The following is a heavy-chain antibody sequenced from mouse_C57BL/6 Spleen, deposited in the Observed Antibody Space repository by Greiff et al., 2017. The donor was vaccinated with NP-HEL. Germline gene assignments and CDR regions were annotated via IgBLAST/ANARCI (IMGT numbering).Heavy chain of an antibody. CDR2: IYPGDGDT. Sequence: VKLQESGAELVKPGASVKISCKASGYAFSSYWMNWVKQRPGKGLEWIGQIYPGDGDTNYNGKFKGKATLTADKSSSTAYMQLSSLTSEDSAVYFCARKEENYAMDYWGQGTSVTVSS. V-gene: IGHV1-80*01. J-gene: IGHJ4*01. CDR1: GYAFSSYW. CDR3: ARKEENYAMDY.